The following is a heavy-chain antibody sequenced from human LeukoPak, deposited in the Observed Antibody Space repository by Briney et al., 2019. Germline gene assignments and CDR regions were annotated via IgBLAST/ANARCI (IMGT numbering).Heavy chain of an antibody. Sequence: GGSLRLSCAASGFTFSFYSMNWVRQAPGKGLEWVSSISHSSNYIFYAESVKGRFTISRDNAKNSLYLQMNSLRAEDTAVYYSPRALDSSGYVSGYWGQGTLVTVPS. CDR3: PRALDSSGYVSGY. D-gene: IGHD6-19*01. CDR1: GFTFSFYS. J-gene: IGHJ4*02. CDR2: ISHSSNYI. V-gene: IGHV3-21*01.